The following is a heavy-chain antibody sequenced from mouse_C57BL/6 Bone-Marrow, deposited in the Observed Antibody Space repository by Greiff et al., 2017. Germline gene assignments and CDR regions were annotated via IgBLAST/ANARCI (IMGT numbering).Heavy chain of an antibody. CDR1: GYAFSSYW. J-gene: IGHJ2*01. CDR2: IYPGDGYT. CDR3: AGGITTGEVDY. V-gene: IGHV1-80*01. D-gene: IGHD1-1*01. Sequence: VQLQQSGAELVKPGASVKISCKASGYAFSSYWMNWVKQRPGKGLEWIGQIYPGDGYTNYHGKFKGKATLTADKSSSTAYMQLSSLTSEDSAVYFCAGGITTGEVDYWGQGTTLTVSS.